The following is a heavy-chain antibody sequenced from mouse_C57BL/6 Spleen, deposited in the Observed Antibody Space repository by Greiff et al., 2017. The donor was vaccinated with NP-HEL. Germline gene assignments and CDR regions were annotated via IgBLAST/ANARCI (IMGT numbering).Heavy chain of an antibody. CDR3: AREGSSSYYFDY. J-gene: IGHJ2*01. CDR2: IYPGDGDT. V-gene: IGHV1-82*01. CDR1: GYAFSSSW. Sequence: QVQLQQSGPELVKPGASVKISCKASGYAFSSSWMNWVKQRPGKGLEWIGRIYPGDGDTNYNGKFKGKATLTADKSYSTAYMQLSSLTTEDSAVYYCAREGSSSYYFDYWGQGTTLTVSS. D-gene: IGHD1-1*01.